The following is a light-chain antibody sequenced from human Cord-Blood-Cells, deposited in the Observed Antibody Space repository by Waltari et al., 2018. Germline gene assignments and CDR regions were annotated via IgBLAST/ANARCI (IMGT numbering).Light chain of an antibody. V-gene: IGLV1-47*01. CDR3: AAWDDSLSADWV. CDR2: RNN. Sequence: QSVLTQPPSASGTPGQRVTIPSSGSSSNLGSNYVYCYQQLPGTAPKLLIYRNNQRPSGVPDRFSGSKSGTSASLAISGLRSEDEADYYCAAWDDSLSADWVFGGGTKLTVL. J-gene: IGLJ3*02. CDR1: SSNLGSNY.